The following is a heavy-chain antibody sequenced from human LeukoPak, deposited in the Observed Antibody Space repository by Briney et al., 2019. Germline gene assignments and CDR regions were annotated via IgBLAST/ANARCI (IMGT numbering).Heavy chain of an antibody. CDR1: GGSFSGYY. CDR2: INHSGST. V-gene: IGHV4-34*01. D-gene: IGHD2-2*01. Sequence: SETLSLTCAVYGGSFSGYYWSWIRQPPGKGLEWIGEINHSGSTNYNPSLKSRVTISVDTSKNQSSLKLSSVTAADTAVYYCARGPVVVPAAVVWGQGTLVTVSS. J-gene: IGHJ4*02. CDR3: ARGPVVVPAAVV.